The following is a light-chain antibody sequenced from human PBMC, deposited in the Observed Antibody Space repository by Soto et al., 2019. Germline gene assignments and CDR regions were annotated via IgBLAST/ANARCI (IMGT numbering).Light chain of an antibody. CDR3: QVWDSSIYVV. J-gene: IGLJ2*01. CDR1: NIGSKN. V-gene: IGLV3-9*01. Sequence: SYELTQPLSVSVALGQTARITCGGNNIGSKNVHWYQQKPGQAPVLVIYRDSNLPSGIPERFSGSNSGNTATLTISRAQAGDEADYYCQVWDSSIYVVFGGGTKLTVL. CDR2: RDS.